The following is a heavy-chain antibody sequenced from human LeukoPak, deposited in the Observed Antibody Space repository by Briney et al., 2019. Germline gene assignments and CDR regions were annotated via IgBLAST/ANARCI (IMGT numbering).Heavy chain of an antibody. CDR1: GGSISSGGYY. V-gene: IGHV4-31*03. D-gene: IGHD3-10*01. J-gene: IGHJ4*02. CDR2: IYYSGST. Sequence: SSETLSLTCTVSGGSISSGGYYWSWIRQRPGKGLEWIGSIYYSGSTYYNPSLKSRLTISVDTSKNQFSLKLSSVTAADTAVYYCAREDPGITMVRGGSFDYWGQGTLVTVSS. CDR3: AREDPGITMVRGGSFDY.